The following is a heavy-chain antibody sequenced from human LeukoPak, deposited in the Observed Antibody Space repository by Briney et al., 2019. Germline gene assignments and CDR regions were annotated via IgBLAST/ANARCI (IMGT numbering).Heavy chain of an antibody. D-gene: IGHD4-17*01. CDR1: GFIFSDYY. J-gene: IGHJ4*02. V-gene: IGHV3-11*06. Sequence: GGSLRLSCPASGFIFSDYYMSWMRQAPGQGPEWVSYISSSSSYINYADSVKGRFTISRDNAKNSLYLQMNSLRAEDTAVYYCARVSYGDSRYFDYWGQGTLVTASS. CDR3: ARVSYGDSRYFDY. CDR2: ISSSSSYI.